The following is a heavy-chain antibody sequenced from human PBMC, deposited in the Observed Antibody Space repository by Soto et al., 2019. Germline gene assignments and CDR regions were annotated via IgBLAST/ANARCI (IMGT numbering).Heavy chain of an antibody. V-gene: IGHV1-69*02. CDR2: IIPILGIA. D-gene: IGHD5-12*01. CDR1: GGTFSSYT. Sequence: QVQLVQSGAEVKKPGSSVKVSCKASGGTFSSYTISWVRQAPGQGLEWMGRIIPILGIANYAQKFQGRVTITADKSTSTAYMELSSLRSEDTAVYYCASWLRAGYYYYGMDVWGQGTTVTVSS. CDR3: ASWLRAGYYYYGMDV. J-gene: IGHJ6*02.